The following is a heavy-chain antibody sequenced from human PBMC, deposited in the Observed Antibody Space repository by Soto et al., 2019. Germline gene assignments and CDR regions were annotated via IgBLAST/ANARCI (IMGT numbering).Heavy chain of an antibody. J-gene: IGHJ6*02. CDR3: ARYWHSYSLNYYRGMDV. Sequence: HGESLKIPGKGSGYNFATDWSGGVRQMPGKGLECMVISYPADSDTRYSPSFQGQVTISADKSISTAYLQWSSLKASDTAMYYCARYWHSYSLNYYRGMDVWGRGTTVTVSS. CDR1: GYNFATDW. D-gene: IGHD5-18*01. CDR2: SYPADSDT. V-gene: IGHV5-51*01.